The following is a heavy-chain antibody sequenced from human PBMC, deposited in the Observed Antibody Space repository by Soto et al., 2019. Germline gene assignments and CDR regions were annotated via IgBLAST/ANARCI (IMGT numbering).Heavy chain of an antibody. CDR2: ISYDGSNK. J-gene: IGHJ4*02. CDR3: AKVNRAAAADY. CDR1: GFTFSSYG. V-gene: IGHV3-30*18. D-gene: IGHD2-2*01. Sequence: QVQLVESGGGVVQPGRSLRLSCAASGFTFSSYGMHWVRQAPGKGLEWVAVISYDGSNKYYADSVKGRFTISRDNSKNTLYLQMNSLRAEDTAVYYCAKVNRAAAADYWGQGTLVTVSS.